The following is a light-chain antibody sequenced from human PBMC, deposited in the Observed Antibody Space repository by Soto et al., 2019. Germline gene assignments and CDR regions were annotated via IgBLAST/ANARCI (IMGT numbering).Light chain of an antibody. CDR1: QIISSH. Sequence: EIVMTQSPATLSVSPGGRSTLSCRASQIISSHLAWYQQKPGQAPRLLIYGASTRATGIPARFSGSGSGTDFTLTISGLQSEDVAVYYCQQYNDWPLTFGGGTKVEIK. V-gene: IGKV3D-15*01. CDR2: GAS. CDR3: QQYNDWPLT. J-gene: IGKJ4*01.